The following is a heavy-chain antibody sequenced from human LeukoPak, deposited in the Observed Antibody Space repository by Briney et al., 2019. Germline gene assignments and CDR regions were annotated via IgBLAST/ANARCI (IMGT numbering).Heavy chain of an antibody. J-gene: IGHJ4*02. CDR3: ARSGVGAFLFDY. CDR1: GYSISSGYY. D-gene: IGHD1-26*01. Sequence: PSETLSLTCTVSGYSISSGYYWGWIRQPAGKGLEWIGRIYTSGSTNYNPSLKSRVTISVDTSKNQFSLKLSSVTAADTAVYYCARSGVGAFLFDYWGQGTLVTVSS. V-gene: IGHV4-61*02. CDR2: IYTSGST.